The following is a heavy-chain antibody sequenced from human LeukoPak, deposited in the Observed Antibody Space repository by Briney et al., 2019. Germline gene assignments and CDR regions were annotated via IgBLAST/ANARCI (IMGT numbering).Heavy chain of an antibody. J-gene: IGHJ5*02. CDR1: GGSISSSNYY. CDR2: IYYSGST. Sequence: PSETLSLTCTVSGGSISSSNYYWGWIRQPPGKGLEWIGSIYYSGSTYYNPSLKSRVTISLDTSKNQFSLKLSSVTAADTAVYYCASRKNYDFWSGSSFDPWGQGTLVTVSS. V-gene: IGHV4-39*07. D-gene: IGHD3-3*01. CDR3: ASRKNYDFWSGSSFDP.